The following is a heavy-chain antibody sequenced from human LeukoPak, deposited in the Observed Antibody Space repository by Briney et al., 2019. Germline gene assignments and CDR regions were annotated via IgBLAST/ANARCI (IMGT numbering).Heavy chain of an antibody. V-gene: IGHV3-72*01. D-gene: IGHD3-22*01. CDR1: GFTVSSNY. J-gene: IGHJ3*02. CDR2: TRNKARGYTT. Sequence: PGGSLRLSCAASGFTVSSNYMSWVRQAPGKGLEWVGRTRNKARGYTTEYAASVKGRFTISRDDSKTLVYLQMNSLKTEDTAVYFCARDGAEGDNSALDIWGQGTVVTVSS. CDR3: ARDGAEGDNSALDI.